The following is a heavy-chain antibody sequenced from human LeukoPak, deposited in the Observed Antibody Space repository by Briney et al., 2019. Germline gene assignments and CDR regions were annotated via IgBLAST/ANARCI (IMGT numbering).Heavy chain of an antibody. CDR3: ARIYGDYVAPQLLDGMDV. D-gene: IGHD4-17*01. V-gene: IGHV4-38-2*02. J-gene: IGHJ6*02. CDR2: FSHRGGS. Sequence: PSETLSLTCTVSGYSLSSGFFCDWIRQSPGKGLEWIGSFSHRGGSYHNPSLKSRVTISVDKSKNQFSLKLSSVTAADTAVYYCARIYGDYVAPQLLDGMDVWGQGTTVTVSS. CDR1: GYSLSSGFF.